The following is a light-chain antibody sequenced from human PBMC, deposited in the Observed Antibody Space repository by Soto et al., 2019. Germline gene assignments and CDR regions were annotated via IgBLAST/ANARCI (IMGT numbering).Light chain of an antibody. V-gene: IGLV2-14*01. CDR3: TSFSSSTSLYV. Sequence: QSVLTQPRSVSGSPGQSVTISCTGTGSDVGRYDYISWYQQLPGKAPKLMIYQVTIRPSGISNRFSGSKSGNTASLTISGLQAEDEADYYCTSFSSSTSLYVFGTGTKVTVL. J-gene: IGLJ1*01. CDR1: GSDVGRYDY. CDR2: QVT.